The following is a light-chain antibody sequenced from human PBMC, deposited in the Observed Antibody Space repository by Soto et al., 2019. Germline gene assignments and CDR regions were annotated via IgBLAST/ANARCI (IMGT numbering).Light chain of an antibody. CDR1: SSDVGGYNY. CDR2: DVS. Sequence: QSALTQPRSVSGSPGQSVTISCTGTSSDVGGYNYVSWYQKYPGKAPRLMIYDVSKRPSGVHDRFSGSKSGNTASLTISGLQAEDEADYYCCSHAGSFTLVFGGGTKLTVL. J-gene: IGLJ2*01. CDR3: CSHAGSFTLV. V-gene: IGLV2-11*01.